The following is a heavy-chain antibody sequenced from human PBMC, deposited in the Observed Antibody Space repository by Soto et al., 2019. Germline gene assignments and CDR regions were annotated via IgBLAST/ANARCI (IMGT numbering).Heavy chain of an antibody. CDR3: ARGTVEMATIDY. D-gene: IGHD5-12*01. J-gene: IGHJ4*02. V-gene: IGHV3-21*01. CDR1: GFTFSSYS. CDR2: ISSGTGSLL. Sequence: EVQLVESGGGLVKPGGSLRLSCAASGFTFSSYSMTWVRQAPGKGLEWVSSISSGTGSLLYSADSLKGRFTISRDNARNSLYLHMNSLRAEDTAVYYCARGTVEMATIDYWGQGTLVTVSS.